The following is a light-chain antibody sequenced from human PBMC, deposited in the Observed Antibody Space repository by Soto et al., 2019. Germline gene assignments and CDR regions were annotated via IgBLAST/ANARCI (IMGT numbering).Light chain of an antibody. V-gene: IGKV3-20*01. Sequence: ETVLTQSPGTLSLSPGERATLSCRASQSVSSSYLGWYQQKPGQAPRLLIYGASSRAAGIPDRFSGSGSGTDFTLTISRLEPEDFAVYYCQHYGSRYTFGQGTKVEIK. CDR2: GAS. J-gene: IGKJ2*01. CDR3: QHYGSRYT. CDR1: QSVSSSY.